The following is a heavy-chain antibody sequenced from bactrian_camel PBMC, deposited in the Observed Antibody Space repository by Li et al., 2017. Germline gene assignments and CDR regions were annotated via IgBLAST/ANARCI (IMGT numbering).Heavy chain of an antibody. CDR2: IDRHHSIT. Sequence: HVQLVESGGGLVQPGGSLRLSSAAPGYRYDTYCMVWVRQAPGKGLEWVSSIDRHHSITYYSSSVEGRFTITRDNVANILYLQMNNLKPEDTATYYCAAGGVSRLPRLNAADFDYWGQGTQVTVS. D-gene: IGHD5*01. CDR1: GYRYDTYC. CDR3: AAGGVSRLPRLNAADFDY. V-gene: IGHV3-2*01. J-gene: IGHJ6*01.